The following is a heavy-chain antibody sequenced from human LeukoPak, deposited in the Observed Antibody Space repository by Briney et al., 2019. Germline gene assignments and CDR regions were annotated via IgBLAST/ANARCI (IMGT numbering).Heavy chain of an antibody. D-gene: IGHD5-12*01. CDR2: ISYDGSNK. CDR3: AREDGYNYYYFDY. J-gene: IGHJ4*02. Sequence: PGGSLRLSCAASGFTFSSYGMHWVRQAPGKGLEWVAVISYDGSNKYYADSVKGRFTISRDNSKNTLYLQMNSLRAEDTAVYYCAREDGYNYYYFDYWGQGTLVTVSS. V-gene: IGHV3-30*19. CDR1: GFTFSSYG.